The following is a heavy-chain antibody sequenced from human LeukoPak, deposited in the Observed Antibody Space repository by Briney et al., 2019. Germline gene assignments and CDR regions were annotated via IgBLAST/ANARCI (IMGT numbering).Heavy chain of an antibody. Sequence: GGSLGLSCAASGLSISNDWMSWVRQAPGKGLEWVARVKSKSAGETTDYAAPGKGRFTISRDDSKNTLYLQMNSLKTEDTAVYYCTLIQGWGSGSYYRDFWGQGTLVTVSS. D-gene: IGHD3-10*01. CDR3: TLIQGWGSGSYYRDF. CDR2: VKSKSAGETT. CDR1: GLSISNDW. J-gene: IGHJ4*02. V-gene: IGHV3-15*01.